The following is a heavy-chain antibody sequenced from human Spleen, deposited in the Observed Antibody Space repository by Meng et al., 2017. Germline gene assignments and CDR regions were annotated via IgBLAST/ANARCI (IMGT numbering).Heavy chain of an antibody. J-gene: IGHJ6*02. V-gene: IGHV4-38-2*02. CDR1: GYSVTSGYY. CDR3: ARVRAAVSVVVPAAMGPWYPRVRGMDV. Sequence: SETLSLTCTVSGYSVTSGYYWGWVRQPPGKGLEWIGSIFHSGSTYYNPSLKSRVTISVDTSKNQFSLKLSSVTAADTAVYYCARVRAAVSVVVPAAMGPWYPRVRGMDVWGQGTTVTVSS. CDR2: IFHSGST. D-gene: IGHD2-2*01.